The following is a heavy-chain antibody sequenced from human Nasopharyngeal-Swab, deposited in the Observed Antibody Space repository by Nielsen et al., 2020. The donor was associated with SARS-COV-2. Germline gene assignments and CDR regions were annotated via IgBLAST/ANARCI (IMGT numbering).Heavy chain of an antibody. V-gene: IGHV3-30*18. D-gene: IGHD6-6*01. CDR3: AKGEYSLRFFYYGMDV. J-gene: IGHJ6*02. Sequence: VRHAPGKGLEWVAVISYDGSNKYYADSVKGRFTISRDNSKNTLYLQMNSLRAEDTAVYYCAKGEYSLRFFYYGMDVWGQGTTVTVSS. CDR2: ISYDGSNK.